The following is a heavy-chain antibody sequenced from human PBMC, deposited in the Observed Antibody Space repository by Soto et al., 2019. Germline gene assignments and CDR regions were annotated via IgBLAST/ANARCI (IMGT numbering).Heavy chain of an antibody. Sequence: QVQLVESGGGVVQPGTSLRLSCAASGFSFSSYAMHWVRQAPGKGLEWVAALWYDGSNQNYAESVKGRFTISRDNSKSTVYLQMNSLKAEDTAVYYCARDINEFWSGYLYWGQGTLVTVSS. CDR3: ARDINEFWSGYLY. CDR1: GFSFSSYA. D-gene: IGHD3-3*01. J-gene: IGHJ4*02. V-gene: IGHV3-33*01. CDR2: LWYDGSNQ.